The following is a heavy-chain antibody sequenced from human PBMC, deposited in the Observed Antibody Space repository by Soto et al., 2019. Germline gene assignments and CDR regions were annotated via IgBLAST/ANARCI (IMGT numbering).Heavy chain of an antibody. V-gene: IGHV4-61*01. CDR1: GGSVSSGSYY. D-gene: IGHD3-10*01. CDR2: IYYSGST. Sequence: QVQLQESGPGLVKPSETLSLTCTVSGGSVSSGSYYWSWIRQPPGKALEWIGYIYYSGSTNYNPSLKSRVTISVDTSKNQFSLKLSSVTAADTAVYYCARAEWFGELLGLDVWGQGTTVTVSS. J-gene: IGHJ6*02. CDR3: ARAEWFGELLGLDV.